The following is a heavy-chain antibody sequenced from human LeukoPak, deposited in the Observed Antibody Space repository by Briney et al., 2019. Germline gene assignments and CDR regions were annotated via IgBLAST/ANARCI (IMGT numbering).Heavy chain of an antibody. J-gene: IGHJ2*01. CDR1: GFTFNNYA. CDR3: AKMNYGGDSVDWYFDL. CDR2: INGDGGST. Sequence: QPGGSLRLSCSASGFTFNNYALHWVRQAPGKGLEYVSGINGDGGSTYYADSVKGRFTISRDNSKNTLYLQMNSLRAEDTAVYYCAKMNYGGDSVDWYFDLWGRGTLVTVSS. V-gene: IGHV3-64*04. D-gene: IGHD4-23*01.